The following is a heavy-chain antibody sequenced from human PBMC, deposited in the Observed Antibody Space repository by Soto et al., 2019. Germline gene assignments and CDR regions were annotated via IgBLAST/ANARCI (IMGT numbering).Heavy chain of an antibody. D-gene: IGHD3-9*01. CDR1: GFTFSDAW. CDR2: IKSKTDGGTR. Sequence: RRLSCAASGFTFSDAWMSWVRQAPGKGLGWVGRIKSKTDGGTRDYAAPVKGRVTISRDDSKNTLYLQMNSLKTEDTAVYYCTCLHYDILTGSKWHYFDYWGQGTLVTVSS. CDR3: TCLHYDILTGSKWHYFDY. V-gene: IGHV3-15*01. J-gene: IGHJ4*02.